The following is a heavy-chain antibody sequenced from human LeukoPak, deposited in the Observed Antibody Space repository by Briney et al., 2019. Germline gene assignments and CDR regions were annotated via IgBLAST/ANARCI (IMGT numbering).Heavy chain of an antibody. D-gene: IGHD4-17*01. CDR3: AKDGEPYGDYQYYFDY. Sequence: GGSLRLSCAASGFTFSSYEMNWVRQAPGKGLEWVSYISSSGSTIYYADSVKGRFTISRDNSKNTLYLQMNSLRAEDTAVYYCAKDGEPYGDYQYYFDYWGQGTLVTVSS. V-gene: IGHV3-48*03. CDR2: ISSSGSTI. J-gene: IGHJ4*02. CDR1: GFTFSSYE.